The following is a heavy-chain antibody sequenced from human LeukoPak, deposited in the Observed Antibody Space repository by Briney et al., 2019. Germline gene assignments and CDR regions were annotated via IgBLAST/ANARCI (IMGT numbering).Heavy chain of an antibody. CDR2: IKQDGSEE. V-gene: IGHV3-7*04. CDR1: GFTFSYYW. CDR3: ARGFSYSSDYFDY. J-gene: IGHJ4*02. Sequence: PGGSLRLSCAASGFTFSYYWMAWFRQASRKGLEWVASIKQDGSEEYYLDSVKGRFTISRDNAKNSLYLRMNSLRAEDTAVYYCARGFSYSSDYFDYWGQGALVTVSS. D-gene: IGHD5-18*01.